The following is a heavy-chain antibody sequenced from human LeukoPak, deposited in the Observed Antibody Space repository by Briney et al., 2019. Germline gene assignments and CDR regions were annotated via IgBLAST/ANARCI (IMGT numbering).Heavy chain of an antibody. CDR3: ARDWGRIAVAALYYFDY. V-gene: IGHV3-20*04. CDR1: GFTFSNAW. Sequence: GGSLRLSCAASGFTFSNAWMSWVRQAPGKGLEWVSGINWNGGSTGYADSVKGRFTISRDNAKNSLYLQMNSLRAEDTALYYCARDWGRIAVAALYYFDYWGQGTLVTVSS. D-gene: IGHD6-19*01. J-gene: IGHJ4*02. CDR2: INWNGGST.